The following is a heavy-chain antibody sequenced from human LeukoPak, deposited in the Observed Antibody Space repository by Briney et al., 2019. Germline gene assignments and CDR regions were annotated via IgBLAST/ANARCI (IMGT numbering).Heavy chain of an antibody. CDR1: GGSVSTYY. V-gene: IGHV4-4*07. D-gene: IGHD5-12*01. J-gene: IGHJ6*03. CDR3: ARALGARAYYYMDV. Sequence: SETLSLTCTVSGGSVSTYYWNWIRQSAGKGLEWIGRIYSSGITDYSPSLKSRATMSVDTSNNQFSLRLTSGTAADTAVYYCARALGARAYYYMDVWGKGTTVTVSS. CDR2: IYSSGIT.